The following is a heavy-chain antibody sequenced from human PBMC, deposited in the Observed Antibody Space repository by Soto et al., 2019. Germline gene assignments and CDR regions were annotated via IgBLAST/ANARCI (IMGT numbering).Heavy chain of an antibody. CDR2: IYYSGST. J-gene: IGHJ5*02. CDR1: GGSISSSSYY. Sequence: PSETLSLTCTVSGGSISSSSYYWGWIRQPPGKGLEWIGSIYYSGSTYYNPSLKSRVTISVDTSKNQFSLKLSSVTAADTAVYYCARRYPYSSSWYSGDWFDPWGQGTLVTVS. D-gene: IGHD6-13*01. V-gene: IGHV4-39*01. CDR3: ARRYPYSSSWYSGDWFDP.